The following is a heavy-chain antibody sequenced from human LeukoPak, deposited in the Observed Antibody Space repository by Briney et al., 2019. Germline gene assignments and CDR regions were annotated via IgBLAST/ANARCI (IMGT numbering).Heavy chain of an antibody. CDR2: IYYSGST. CDR1: GGSISSGDYY. D-gene: IGHD1-26*01. CDR3: ARELGGVDRAFDY. Sequence: SETLSLTCTVSGGSISSGDYYWRWIRQPPGKGREWMVYIYYSGSTYYNPSLKSRVTISVDTSKNQFSLKLSSVTAADTAVYYCARELGGVDRAFDYWGQGTLVTVSS. J-gene: IGHJ4*02. V-gene: IGHV4-30-4*01.